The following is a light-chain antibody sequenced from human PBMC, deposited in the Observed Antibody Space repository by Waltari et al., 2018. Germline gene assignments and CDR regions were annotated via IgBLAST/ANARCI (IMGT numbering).Light chain of an antibody. CDR3: QQYSTWQT. V-gene: IGKV3-15*01. CDR1: QSVSSN. Sequence: EIVMTQSPATLSVSPGERATLSCRASQSVSSNLAWYQQKRGQAPRLLIYGASTRATGIPARFSGSGSGTEFTLTISSLQSEDFAVYYCQQYSTWQTFGQGTKVEIK. J-gene: IGKJ1*01. CDR2: GAS.